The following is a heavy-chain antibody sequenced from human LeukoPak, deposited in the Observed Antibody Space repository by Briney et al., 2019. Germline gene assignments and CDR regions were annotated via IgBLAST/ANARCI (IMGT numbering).Heavy chain of an antibody. CDR2: IYHSGSP. Sequence: SGTLSLTCAVSGGSISSNNWWGWVRQPPGKGLEWIGEIYHSGSPNYNPSLKSRVTISVDTSKNQFSLKLSSVTAADTAVYYCARGPPYIVVVTAIGFFDYWGQGTLVTVSS. J-gene: IGHJ4*02. V-gene: IGHV4-4*02. CDR3: ARGPPYIVVVTAIGFFDY. D-gene: IGHD2-21*02. CDR1: GGSISSNNW.